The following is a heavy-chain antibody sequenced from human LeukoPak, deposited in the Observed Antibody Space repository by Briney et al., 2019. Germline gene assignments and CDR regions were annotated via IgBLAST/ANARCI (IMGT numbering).Heavy chain of an antibody. CDR1: GYTFTSYD. V-gene: IGHV1-8*01. D-gene: IGHD2-15*01. CDR3: ASCSGGSCYTLDY. Sequence: ASVKVSCKASGYTFTSYDINWVRQATGQGLEWMGWMNPNSGNTDYAQKFQGRVTMTRNTSISTAYMELSSLRSEDTAVYYCASCSGGSCYTLDYGGQGTLVTVSS. CDR2: MNPNSGNT. J-gene: IGHJ4*02.